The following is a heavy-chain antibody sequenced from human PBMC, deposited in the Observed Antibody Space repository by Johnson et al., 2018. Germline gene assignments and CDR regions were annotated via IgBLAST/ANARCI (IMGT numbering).Heavy chain of an antibody. Sequence: VQLVQSGGGLEQPGRSLRLSCAASGFKFDDYGMHWVRQAPGKGLEWVSGISWNSGTIAYADSVKGRFTISIDNAKNSLYLQMNSLRTEDTALYYCAKDFVGYYDNSGLRGYFQHWGQGTLVTVSS. J-gene: IGHJ1*01. CDR1: GFKFDDYG. V-gene: IGHV3-9*01. CDR3: AKDFVGYYDNSGLRGYFQH. CDR2: ISWNSGTI. D-gene: IGHD3-22*01.